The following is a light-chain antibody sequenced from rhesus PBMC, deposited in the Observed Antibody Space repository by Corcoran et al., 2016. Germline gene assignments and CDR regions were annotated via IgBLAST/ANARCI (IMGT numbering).Light chain of an antibody. CDR1: QNVNSY. CDR2: SAS. V-gene: IGKV3-10*01. CDR3: YQHSSGWS. J-gene: IGKJ1*01. Sequence: QVILTQSPATLSLSPGERAILSCRASQNVNSYFAWYQQKPVQAPRLLLDSASYRATGIPDRLSGSESGTDCTRTISSLESEDVGVYHFYQHSSGWSFGQGTKVEI.